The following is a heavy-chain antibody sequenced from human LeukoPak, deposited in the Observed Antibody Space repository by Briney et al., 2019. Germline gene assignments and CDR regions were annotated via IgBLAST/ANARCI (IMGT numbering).Heavy chain of an antibody. V-gene: IGHV3-23*01. CDR3: AKQLGYCSDGSCYFPY. Sequence: GGSLRLSCAASGFTFSSSAMSWVRQAPGKGLEWVSAISNNGGYTYYADSVQGRFTISRDNSKRTLCLQMNSLRAEDTAVYYCAKQLGYCSDGSCYFPYWGQGTLVTVSS. CDR2: ISNNGGYT. CDR1: GFTFSSSA. D-gene: IGHD2-15*01. J-gene: IGHJ4*02.